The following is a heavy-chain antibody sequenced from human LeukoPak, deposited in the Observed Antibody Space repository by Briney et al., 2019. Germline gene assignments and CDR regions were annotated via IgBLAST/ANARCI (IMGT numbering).Heavy chain of an antibody. CDR3: ARGVPTMVRGVYNWFDP. CDR2: INPSGGST. V-gene: IGHV1-46*01. J-gene: IGHJ5*02. D-gene: IGHD3-10*01. CDR1: GYTFTSYY. Sequence: GASVKVSCKASGYTFTSYYMHWVRQAPGQGLEWMGIINPSGGSTSYAQKFQGRVTMTRDTSTSTVYMELSSLRSEDTAVYYCARGVPTMVRGVYNWFDPWGQGTLVTVSS.